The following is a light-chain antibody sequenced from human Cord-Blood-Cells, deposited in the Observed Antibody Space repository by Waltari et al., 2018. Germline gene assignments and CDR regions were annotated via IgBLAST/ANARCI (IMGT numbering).Light chain of an antibody. J-gene: IGKJ3*01. CDR2: WAS. CDR1: QSVLYSSNNNNY. CDR3: QQYYSTPFT. V-gene: IGKV4-1*01. Sequence: DIVMTQSPDSLAVSLGVRATIKCKSSQSVLYSSNNNNYLAWYQQKPGQPPKLLIYWASTRESGVPDRFSGSGSGTNFTLTISSLQAEDVAVYYCQQYYSTPFTFGPGTKVDIK.